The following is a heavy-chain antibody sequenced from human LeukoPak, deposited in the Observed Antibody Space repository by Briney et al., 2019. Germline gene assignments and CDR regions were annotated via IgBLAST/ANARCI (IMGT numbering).Heavy chain of an antibody. CDR3: AKRQQLRYYGMDA. J-gene: IGHJ6*02. CDR2: ISGSGGST. CDR1: GFTFSSYA. D-gene: IGHD6-13*01. V-gene: IGHV3-23*01. Sequence: PGGSLRLSCAAPGFTFSSYAMSWVRQAPGKGLEWVSAISGSGGSTYYADSVKGRFTISRDNSKNTLYLQMNSLRAEDTAVYYCAKRQQLRYYGMDAWGQGTTVTVSS.